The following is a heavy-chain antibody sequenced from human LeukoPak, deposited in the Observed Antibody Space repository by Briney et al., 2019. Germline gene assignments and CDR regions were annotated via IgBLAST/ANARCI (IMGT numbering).Heavy chain of an antibody. CDR3: AKFYDISTGYSDY. CDR2: ISGGGGST. Sequence: GGSLRLSCAASGFTFSSYAMSWVRQSPGKGLEWVSVISGGGGSTYYADSVKGRFTISRDNSKNTLYLQMNSLRADDTAVYYCAKFYDISTGYSDYRGQGTLVTVSS. V-gene: IGHV3-23*01. J-gene: IGHJ4*02. D-gene: IGHD3-9*01. CDR1: GFTFSSYA.